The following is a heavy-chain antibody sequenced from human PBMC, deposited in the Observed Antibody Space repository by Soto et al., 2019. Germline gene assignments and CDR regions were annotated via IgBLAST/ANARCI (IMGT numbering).Heavy chain of an antibody. CDR3: ARDFFGGIVVVPADY. CDR2: IKQDGSEK. J-gene: IGHJ4*02. CDR1: GFTFSSYW. Sequence: GGSLRLSCAASGFTFSSYWMSWVRQAPGKGLEWVANIKQDGSEKYYVDSVKGRFTISRDNAKNSLYLQMNSLRAEDTAVYYCARDFFGGIVVVPADYWGQGTLVTVSS. V-gene: IGHV3-7*01. D-gene: IGHD2-2*01.